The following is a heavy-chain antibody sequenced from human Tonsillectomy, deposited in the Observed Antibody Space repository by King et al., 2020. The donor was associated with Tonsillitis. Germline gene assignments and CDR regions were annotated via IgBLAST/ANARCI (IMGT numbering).Heavy chain of an antibody. J-gene: IGHJ6*02. Sequence: QLVQSGAEVKKPGSSVKVSCKASGGTFSSYAINWVRQAPGQGLEWMGGIIPIFDIANSAQKFQGRVTITADESTSTAYMELGSLRSEDTAVYYCTRESVDTTMGNYYYYGMDVWGRGTTVTVSS. V-gene: IGHV1-69*01. CDR2: IIPIFDIA. CDR1: GGTFSSYA. CDR3: TRESVDTTMGNYYYYGMDV. D-gene: IGHD5-18*01.